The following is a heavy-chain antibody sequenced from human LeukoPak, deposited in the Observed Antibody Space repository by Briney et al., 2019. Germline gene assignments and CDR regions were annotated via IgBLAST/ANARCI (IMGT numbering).Heavy chain of an antibody. CDR1: GFTFGSYG. Sequence: GGSLRLSCAASGFTFGSYGMSWVRQAPGKGLEWVSFITPNADRTSYADSVEGRFTISRDNPRNTLYMQMNTLRDEDTALYYCAIMHGYYDGSGYWVQWGQGTLVTVSS. CDR3: AIMHGYYDGSGYWVQ. D-gene: IGHD3-22*01. CDR2: ITPNADRT. J-gene: IGHJ1*01. V-gene: IGHV3-23*01.